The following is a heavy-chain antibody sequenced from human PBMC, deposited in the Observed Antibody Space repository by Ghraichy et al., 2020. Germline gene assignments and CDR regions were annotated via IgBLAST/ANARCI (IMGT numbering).Heavy chain of an antibody. CDR2: INPNSGGT. V-gene: IGHV1-2*04. CDR1: GYTFTGYY. CDR3: ARGGDYGGNSGWYFDL. Sequence: ASVKVSCKASGYTFTGYYMHWVRQAPGQGLEWMGWINPNSGGTNYAQKFQGWVTMTRDTSISTAYMELSRLRSDDTAVYYCARGGDYGGNSGWYFDLWGRGTLVTVSS. D-gene: IGHD4-23*01. J-gene: IGHJ2*01.